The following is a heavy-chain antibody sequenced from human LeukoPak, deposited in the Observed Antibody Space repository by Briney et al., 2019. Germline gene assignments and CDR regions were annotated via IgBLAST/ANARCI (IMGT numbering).Heavy chain of an antibody. J-gene: IGHJ6*02. V-gene: IGHV3-33*01. D-gene: IGHD6-19*01. Sequence: GGSLRLSCAASGFTFSSYGMHWVRQAPGKGLEWVAVIWYDGSNKYYADSVKGRFTISRDNSKNTLYLQIHSLRAEDTAVYYCARALFAVPGRYYYYGMDVWGQGTPLTVSS. CDR1: GFTFSSYG. CDR3: ARALFAVPGRYYYYGMDV. CDR2: IWYDGSNK.